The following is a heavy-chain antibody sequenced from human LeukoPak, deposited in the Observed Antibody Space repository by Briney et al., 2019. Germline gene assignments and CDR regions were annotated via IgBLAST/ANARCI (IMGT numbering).Heavy chain of an antibody. V-gene: IGHV3-23*01. J-gene: IGHJ4*02. Sequence: GGSLRLSCAASGFTFSSYAMSWVRQAPGKGLEWVSAISGSGGSTYYADSVKGRFTISRDNSKNTLYLQMNGLRAEDTAVYYCAREGYCSSTSCYREFDYWGQGTLVTVSS. D-gene: IGHD2-2*01. CDR2: ISGSGGST. CDR3: AREGYCSSTSCYREFDY. CDR1: GFTFSSYA.